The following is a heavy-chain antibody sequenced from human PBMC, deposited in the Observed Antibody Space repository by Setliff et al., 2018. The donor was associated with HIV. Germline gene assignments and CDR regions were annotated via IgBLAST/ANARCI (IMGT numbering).Heavy chain of an antibody. D-gene: IGHD3-10*01. CDR2: ISWNSGSI. CDR1: GFTFDDYA. CDR3: TKGGYGSGSYPYFHY. V-gene: IGHV3-9*01. Sequence: PGGSLRLSCAASGFTFDDYAMHWVRQAPGTGLEWVSGISWNSGSIDYADSVKGRFTISRDNAKNSLYLQMNSLRAEDTALYYCTKGGYGSGSYPYFHYWGQGTLVTVSS. J-gene: IGHJ4*02.